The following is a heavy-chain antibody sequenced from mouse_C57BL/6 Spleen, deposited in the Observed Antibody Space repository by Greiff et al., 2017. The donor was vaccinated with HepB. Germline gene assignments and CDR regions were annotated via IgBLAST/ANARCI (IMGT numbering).Heavy chain of an antibody. Sequence: EVKLMESGEGLVKPGGSLKLSCAASGFTFSSYAMSWVRQTPEKRLEWVAYISSGGDYIYYADTVKGRFTIARDNARNTLYLQMSSLKSEDTAMYYCTREGYDGSSWFAYWGQGTLVTVSA. J-gene: IGHJ3*01. D-gene: IGHD2-3*01. CDR2: ISSGGDYI. V-gene: IGHV5-9-1*02. CDR1: GFTFSSYA. CDR3: TREGYDGSSWFAY.